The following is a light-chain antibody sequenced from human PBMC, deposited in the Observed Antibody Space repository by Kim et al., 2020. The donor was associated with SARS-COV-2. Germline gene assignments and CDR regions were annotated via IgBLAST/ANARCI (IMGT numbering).Light chain of an antibody. CDR1: NSRTKS. CDR3: QVWDSIADHPV. Sequence: APGRTANMTCGGHNSRTKSVHWYQQKPGQAPLLVISYDGDRPSGIPERFSGSNSGNTATLTINRVEAGDEAVYSCQVWDSIADHPVFCGGTQLTVL. J-gene: IGLJ3*02. CDR2: YDG. V-gene: IGLV3-21*04.